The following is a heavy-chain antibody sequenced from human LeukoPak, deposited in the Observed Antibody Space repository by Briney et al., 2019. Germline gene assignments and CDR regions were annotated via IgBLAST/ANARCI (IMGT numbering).Heavy chain of an antibody. CDR1: GGSISSTNW. CDR3: AKRSYENFFDY. J-gene: IGHJ4*02. CDR2: ISLTGRT. V-gene: IGHV4-4*02. Sequence: SGTLSLTCGVSGGSISSTNWWSWVRQPPGQGLEWIGEISLTGRTNYNPSLNGRVTMSVDTSKNQLSLKLTSVTAADTAVYYCAKRSYENFFDYWGQGTLVTVSS. D-gene: IGHD5-12*01.